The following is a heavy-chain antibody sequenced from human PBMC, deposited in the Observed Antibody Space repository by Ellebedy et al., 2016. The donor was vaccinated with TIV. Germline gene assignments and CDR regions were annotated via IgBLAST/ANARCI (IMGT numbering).Heavy chain of an antibody. J-gene: IGHJ4*02. V-gene: IGHV3-23*01. Sequence: GGSLRLSXAASGFTFSSYAMSWVRQAPGKGLEWVSAISGSGGSTYYADSVKGRFTISRDNSKNTLYLQMNSLRAEDTAVYYCAKDKPRGSTYSGSQRAYFDYWGQGTLVTVSS. CDR2: ISGSGGST. D-gene: IGHD3-10*01. CDR1: GFTFSSYA. CDR3: AKDKPRGSTYSGSQRAYFDY.